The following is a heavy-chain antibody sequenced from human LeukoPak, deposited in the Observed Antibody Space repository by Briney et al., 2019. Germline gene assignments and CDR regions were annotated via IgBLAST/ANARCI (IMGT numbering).Heavy chain of an antibody. Sequence: PGGSLRLSCAASGFTFSRHAMSWVRQAPGKGLEWVSSISDSGDRTCYAASVKGRLTVSRDNSKNTLYLQMNSLRAEDTAVYYCAKRPRITMVRGRSWGQGTLVTVSS. CDR2: ISDSGDRT. D-gene: IGHD3-10*01. J-gene: IGHJ5*02. CDR3: AKRPRITMVRGRS. V-gene: IGHV3-23*01. CDR1: GFTFSRHA.